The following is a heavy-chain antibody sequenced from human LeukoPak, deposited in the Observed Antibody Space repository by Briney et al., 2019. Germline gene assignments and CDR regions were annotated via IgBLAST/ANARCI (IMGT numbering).Heavy chain of an antibody. CDR3: ARGRVSSSTWYSTYYYYFYMDV. Sequence: MTSETLSLTCTVSGGSISSYYWSWIRQPPGKGLEWIGYIYYSGSTNYNPSLKGRVTISVDTSKNQFSLKLSFVTAADTAVYYCARGRVSSSTWYSTYYYYFYMDVWGKGTTVTVSS. CDR1: GGSISSYY. J-gene: IGHJ6*03. V-gene: IGHV4-59*01. CDR2: IYYSGST. D-gene: IGHD6-13*01.